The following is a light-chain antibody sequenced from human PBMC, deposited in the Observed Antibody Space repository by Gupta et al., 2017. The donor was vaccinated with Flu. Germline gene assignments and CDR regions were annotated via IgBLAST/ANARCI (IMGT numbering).Light chain of an antibody. CDR1: SSNIGAGYD. CDR2: GDT. J-gene: IGLJ3*02. CDR3: QSYDRSLSGWV. V-gene: IGLV1-40*01. Sequence: VTISCTGSSSNIGAGYDVNWYQQLPGTAPKLLISGDTNRPSGVPDRFSGSKSGTSASLAITRLQAEDEADYYCQSYDRSLSGWVFGGGTKL.